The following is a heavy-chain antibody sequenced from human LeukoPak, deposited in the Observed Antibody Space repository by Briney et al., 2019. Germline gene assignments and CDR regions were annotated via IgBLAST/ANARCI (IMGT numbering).Heavy chain of an antibody. J-gene: IGHJ4*02. Sequence: SQTVSLTCTVSGDSISSVDYYWSWIRRPPAKGLGWIGYIYFSGTTYHNPYLKSRVTIAVDMSNSQFSLKLRSVTAADTAVYYCARDRTGYFFDDWGQGTLVTVSS. CDR3: ARDRTGYFFDD. V-gene: IGHV4-31*03. CDR1: GDSISSVDYY. CDR2: IYFSGTT.